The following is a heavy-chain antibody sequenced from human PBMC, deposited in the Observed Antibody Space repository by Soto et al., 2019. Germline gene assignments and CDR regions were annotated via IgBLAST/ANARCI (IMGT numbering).Heavy chain of an antibody. D-gene: IGHD5-12*01. V-gene: IGHV1-3*01. CDR1: GYTFTSYG. J-gene: IGHJ4*02. CDR3: ARDQSGYDFALDY. Sequence: ASVKVSCKASGYTFTSYGMHWVRQAPGQRLEWMGWINAGNGNTKYSQKFQGRVTITRDTSASTAYMELSSLRSEDTAVYYCARDQSGYDFALDYWGQGTLVTVSS. CDR2: INAGNGNT.